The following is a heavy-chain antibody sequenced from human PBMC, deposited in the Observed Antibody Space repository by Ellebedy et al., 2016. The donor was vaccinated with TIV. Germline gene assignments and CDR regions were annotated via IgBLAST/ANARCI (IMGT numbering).Heavy chain of an antibody. CDR1: GYTFTSYD. J-gene: IGHJ3*02. Sequence: ASVKVSXXASGYTFTSYDINWVRQATGQGLEWMGWMNPNSGNTGYAQKFQGRVTMTRSTSISTAYMELSSLRSEDTAVYYCAREGGKPYAFDIWGQGTMVTVSS. CDR3: AREGGKPYAFDI. V-gene: IGHV1-8*01. CDR2: MNPNSGNT.